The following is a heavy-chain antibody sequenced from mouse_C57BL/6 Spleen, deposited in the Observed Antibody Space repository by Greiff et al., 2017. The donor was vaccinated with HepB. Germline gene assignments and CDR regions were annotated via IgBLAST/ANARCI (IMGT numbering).Heavy chain of an antibody. CDR3: AGGTTWYFDV. CDR2: ISYDGSN. Sequence: EVKLVESGPGLVKPSQSLSLTCSVTGYSITSGYYWNWIRQFPGNKLEWMGYISYDGSNNYNPSLKNRISITRDTSKNQFFLKLNSVTTEDTATYYCAGGTTWYFDVWGTGTTVTVSS. D-gene: IGHD1-1*01. J-gene: IGHJ1*03. CDR1: GYSITSGYY. V-gene: IGHV3-6*01.